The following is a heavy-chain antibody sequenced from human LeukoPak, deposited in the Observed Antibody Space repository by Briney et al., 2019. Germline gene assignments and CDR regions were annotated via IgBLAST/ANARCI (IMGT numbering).Heavy chain of an antibody. D-gene: IGHD3-22*01. CDR3: AVRGYYDSSGYLRWGDYFDY. J-gene: IGHJ4*02. Sequence: ASVKVSCKASGYTFTGYYIHWVRQAPGQGLEWMGWINPNSGGTNYAQKFQGRVTMTRDTSISTAYMELSRLRSDDTAVYYCAVRGYYDSSGYLRWGDYFDYWGQGTPVTVSS. CDR2: INPNSGGT. CDR1: GYTFTGYY. V-gene: IGHV1-2*02.